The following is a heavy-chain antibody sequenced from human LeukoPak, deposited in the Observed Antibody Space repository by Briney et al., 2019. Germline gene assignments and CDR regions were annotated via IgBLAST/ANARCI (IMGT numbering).Heavy chain of an antibody. V-gene: IGHV4-38-2*02. CDR3: ARSNGYEYYFDY. CDR2: IYHSGST. J-gene: IGHJ4*02. D-gene: IGHD5-12*01. CDR1: GYSISSGYY. Sequence: SETLSLTCTVSGYSISSGYYWGWIRQPPGKGLEWIGSIYHSGSTYYNPSLKSRVTISVDTSKNQFSLKLSSVTAADTAVYYCARSNGYEYYFDYWGQGTLVTVSS.